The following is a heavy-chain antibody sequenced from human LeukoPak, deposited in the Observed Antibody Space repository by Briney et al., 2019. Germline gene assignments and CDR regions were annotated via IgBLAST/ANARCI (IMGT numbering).Heavy chain of an antibody. Sequence: GGSLRLSCAASGFTFSSYAMSWVRQAPGKGLEWVSAITGSGDSTYYADSVKGRFTISRDNSKNTLYLQMNSLRAEDTAVYYCAKDIVVVPAPVGYFDLWGRGTLVTVSS. CDR3: AKDIVVVPAPVGYFDL. V-gene: IGHV3-23*01. CDR2: ITGSGDST. CDR1: GFTFSSYA. D-gene: IGHD2-2*01. J-gene: IGHJ2*01.